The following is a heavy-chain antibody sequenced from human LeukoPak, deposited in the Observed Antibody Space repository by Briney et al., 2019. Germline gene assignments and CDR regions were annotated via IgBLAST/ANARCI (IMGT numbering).Heavy chain of an antibody. D-gene: IGHD6-19*01. Sequence: SETLSLTCTVSGGSISSSSYYWGWIRQPPGKGLEWIGSIYYSGSTYYNPSLKSRVTISVDTSKNQFSLKLSSVTAADTAVYYCAPLIEGGGLVEPGYWGQGTLVTVSS. V-gene: IGHV4-39*01. CDR3: APLIEGGGLVEPGY. CDR1: GGSISSSSYY. J-gene: IGHJ4*02. CDR2: IYYSGST.